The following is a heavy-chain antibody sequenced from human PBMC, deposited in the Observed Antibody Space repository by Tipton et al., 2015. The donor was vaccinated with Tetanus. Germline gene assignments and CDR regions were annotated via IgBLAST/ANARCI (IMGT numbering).Heavy chain of an antibody. V-gene: IGHV4-61*01. D-gene: IGHD3-22*01. CDR2: IYQSGST. Sequence: TLSLTCTVSGGSVNSGSYYWSWIRQPPGKGLEWIGYIYQSGSTSYSPSLESRVTISLETSKNQFSLRLSSVTAADTAVYYCARHSSGYFTFFDYWGQGTLVTASS. J-gene: IGHJ4*02. CDR1: GGSVNSGSYY. CDR3: ARHSSGYFTFFDY.